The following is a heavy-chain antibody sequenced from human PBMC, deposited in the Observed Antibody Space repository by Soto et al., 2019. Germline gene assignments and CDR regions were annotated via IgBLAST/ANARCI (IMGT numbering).Heavy chain of an antibody. CDR3: ARGGGSGYYHADAFDI. CDR1: GGSISSSSYY. J-gene: IGHJ3*02. Sequence: QLQLQESGPGLVKTSETLSLTCTVSGGSISSSSYYWGWIRQPPGKGLEWIGSIYYSGSTYYNPSLKSRVTISVDTSKNQFSLKLSSVTAADTAVYYCARGGGSGYYHADAFDIWGQGTMVTVSS. CDR2: IYYSGST. D-gene: IGHD3-22*01. V-gene: IGHV4-39*01.